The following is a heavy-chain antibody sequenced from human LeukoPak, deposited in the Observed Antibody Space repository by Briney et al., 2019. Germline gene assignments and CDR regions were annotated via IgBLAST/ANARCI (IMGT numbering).Heavy chain of an antibody. J-gene: IGHJ4*02. V-gene: IGHV4-39*07. CDR1: GGSISSSSYY. CDR3: ARGSGGQWLPTKIDY. D-gene: IGHD6-19*01. CDR2: IYYSGST. Sequence: KSSETLSLTCTVSGGSISSSSYYWGWIRQPPGKGLEWIGSIYYSGSTYYNPSLKSRVTISVDTSKNQFSLKLSSVTAADTAVYYCARGSGGQWLPTKIDYWGQGTLVTVSS.